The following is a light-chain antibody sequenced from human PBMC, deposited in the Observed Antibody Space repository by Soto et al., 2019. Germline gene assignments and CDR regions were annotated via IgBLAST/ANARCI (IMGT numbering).Light chain of an antibody. Sequence: DIQMTPSPSTLSASVGDRVTITCRASQSISSWLAWYQQKPGKAPKLLIYKASSLESGVPSRFSGSRSGTEFTLTITSLQPDDFATYYCQQYDSYPLTFGGGTKVEIK. CDR2: KAS. CDR1: QSISSW. V-gene: IGKV1-5*03. CDR3: QQYDSYPLT. J-gene: IGKJ4*01.